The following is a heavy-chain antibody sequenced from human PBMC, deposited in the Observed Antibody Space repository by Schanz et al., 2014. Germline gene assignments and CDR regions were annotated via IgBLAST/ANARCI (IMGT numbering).Heavy chain of an antibody. CDR3: ARIGGSVFDY. J-gene: IGHJ4*02. CDR1: GFSFSSYA. CDR2: ISGSGGST. V-gene: IGHV3-23*01. Sequence: EVQLLESGGGLVQPGGSLRLSCATSGFSFSSYAINWVRQAPGKGLEWVSGISGSGGSTYYADSVKGRFTISSDSSKNTLYLQMSSLRADDTAVYYCARIGGSVFDYWAQGTLVTVSS. D-gene: IGHD3-10*01.